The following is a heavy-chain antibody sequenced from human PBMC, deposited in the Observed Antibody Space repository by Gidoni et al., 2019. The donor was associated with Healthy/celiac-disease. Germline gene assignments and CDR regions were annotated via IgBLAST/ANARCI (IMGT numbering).Heavy chain of an antibody. Sequence: EVQLLESGGGLVQPGGSLRLSCAASGFTFSSYAMSRVRQAPGKGLEWVSAISGRGGSTYYADSVKGRFTISRDNSKNTLYLQMNSLRAEDTAVYYCAKDSQHSGSYGDWGQGTLVTVSS. CDR1: GFTFSSYA. D-gene: IGHD1-26*01. CDR2: ISGRGGST. J-gene: IGHJ4*02. V-gene: IGHV3-23*01. CDR3: AKDSQHSGSYGD.